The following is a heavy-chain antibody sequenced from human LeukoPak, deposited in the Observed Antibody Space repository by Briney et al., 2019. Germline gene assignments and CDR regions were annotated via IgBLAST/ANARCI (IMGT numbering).Heavy chain of an antibody. Sequence: SETLSLTCSVSSGSISSSNYYWGWIRQPPGKGLEWIGSIYYSGSTYYNPSLKSRVTISVDTSKNQFSLTLRSVTAVDTAVYYCAREVEYYDSSGYRPHAFDIWGQGTLVTVSS. CDR2: IYYSGST. J-gene: IGHJ3*02. CDR1: SGSISSSNYY. CDR3: AREVEYYDSSGYRPHAFDI. V-gene: IGHV4-39*02. D-gene: IGHD3-22*01.